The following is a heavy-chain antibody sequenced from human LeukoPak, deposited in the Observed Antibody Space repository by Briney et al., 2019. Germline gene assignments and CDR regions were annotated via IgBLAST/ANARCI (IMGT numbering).Heavy chain of an antibody. Sequence: SETLSLTCTVSGGSISSGDYYWSWIRQPPGKGLEWIGYIYYSGSTYYNPSLKSRVTISVDTSKNQFSLKLSSVTAADTAMFYCARRTFPLYFDYWGQGTLVSVSS. D-gene: IGHD2/OR15-2a*01. J-gene: IGHJ4*02. CDR2: IYYSGST. V-gene: IGHV4-30-4*01. CDR3: ARRTFPLYFDY. CDR1: GGSISSGDYY.